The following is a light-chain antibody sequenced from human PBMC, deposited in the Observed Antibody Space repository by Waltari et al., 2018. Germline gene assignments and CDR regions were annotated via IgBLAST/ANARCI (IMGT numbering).Light chain of an antibody. CDR2: EDD. CDR1: SGNIDATY. V-gene: IGLV6-57*03. J-gene: IGLJ2*01. Sequence: LVLTQPHSVSESPGKTVTISCSRSSGNIDATYVQWYQQRPGSAPATIIYEDDKRPSVVPDRVSAAVDTSSNSASLTISGLTTEDEADYYCQTYDLGNPVVFGGGTKLTVL. CDR3: QTYDLGNPVV.